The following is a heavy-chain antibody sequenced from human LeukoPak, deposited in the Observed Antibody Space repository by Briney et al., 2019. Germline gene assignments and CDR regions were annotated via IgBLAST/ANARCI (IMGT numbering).Heavy chain of an antibody. CDR1: GGSISSFY. CDR2: IYDSGST. CDR3: ARSPRKTSYGIS. D-gene: IGHD5-18*01. V-gene: IGHV4-59*12. J-gene: IGHJ5*02. Sequence: PSETLSLTCTVSGGSISSFYWSWIRQPPGKGLEWIGYIYDSGSTNYNPSLKSRVTISVDTSKNQFSLKLSSVTAADTAVYYCARSPRKTSYGISWGQGTLVTVSS.